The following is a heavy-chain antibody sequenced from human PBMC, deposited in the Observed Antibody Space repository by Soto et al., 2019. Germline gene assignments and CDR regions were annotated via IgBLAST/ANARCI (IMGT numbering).Heavy chain of an antibody. J-gene: IGHJ5*01. CDR2: INHSGST. CDR3: ARLGGYVSVGYYYLWDS. Sequence: QLQLQESGPGLVKPSETLSLTCRVSDGSMNSDSSYWGWIRQPPGKGLEWIGVINHSGSTYHNLSLKGRVTMSDDASRNQFSLKLTSMTAADTAVYYCARLGGYVSVGYYYLWDSWGQGTLVNVSS. V-gene: IGHV4-39*01. D-gene: IGHD3-22*01. CDR1: DGSMNSDSSY.